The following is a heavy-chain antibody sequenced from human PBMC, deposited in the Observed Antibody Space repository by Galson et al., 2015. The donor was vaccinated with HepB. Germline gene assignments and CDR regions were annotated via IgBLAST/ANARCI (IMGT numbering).Heavy chain of an antibody. CDR2: IIPIFGTA. Sequence: SVKVSCKASGGTFSRYAISWVRQAPGQGLEWMGGIIPIFGTANYAQKFQGRATIIADESTSTAYMELSSLRSEDTAVYYCARGDLGYCTNGVRLNWFDPWGQGTLVTVSS. V-gene: IGHV1-69*13. CDR3: ARGDLGYCTNGVRLNWFDP. D-gene: IGHD2-8*01. CDR1: GGTFSRYA. J-gene: IGHJ5*02.